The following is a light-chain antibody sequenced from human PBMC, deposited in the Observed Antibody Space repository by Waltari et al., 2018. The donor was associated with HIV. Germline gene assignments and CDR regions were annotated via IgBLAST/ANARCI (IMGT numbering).Light chain of an antibody. Sequence: QSVLPQPPSASGTPGQRVTISCSGSRSKIGSNDVTWYPQVPGTAPKFPMYSNNKRPLGVPDRFSVSKSGTSASLAISGLQSDDEADYYCAAWDESLNAWVFGGGTRLTVL. J-gene: IGLJ3*02. CDR2: SNN. V-gene: IGLV1-44*01. CDR3: AAWDESLNAWV. CDR1: RSKIGSND.